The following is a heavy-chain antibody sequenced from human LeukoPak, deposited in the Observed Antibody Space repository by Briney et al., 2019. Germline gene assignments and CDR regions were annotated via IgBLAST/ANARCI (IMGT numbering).Heavy chain of an antibody. J-gene: IGHJ4*02. V-gene: IGHV4-59*01. CDR1: GGSISSYY. CDR3: ARADSSGYYVLDY. D-gene: IGHD3-22*01. Sequence: SETLPLTCTVSGGSISSYYWSWIRQPPGKGLEWIGYIYYSGSTNYNPSLKSRVTISVDTSKNQFSLKLSSVTAADTAVYYCARADSSGYYVLDYWGQGTLVTVSS. CDR2: IYYSGST.